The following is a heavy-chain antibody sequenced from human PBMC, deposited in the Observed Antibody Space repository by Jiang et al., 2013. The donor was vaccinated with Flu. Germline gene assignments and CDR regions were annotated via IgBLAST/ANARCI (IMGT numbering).Heavy chain of an antibody. D-gene: IGHD2-15*01. Sequence: GLVKPSETLSLTCTVSGGSITSHNWNWIRQPPGKGLEWIGYIYNNGGTGGTKYNPSLKSRLTISIDTSRNQFSLKLSSVSAADTAVYYCTRIERACSGGRCSFGWFDPWGQGTLVTVSS. V-gene: IGHV4-59*11. CDR1: GGSITSHN. CDR2: IYNNGGTGGT. CDR3: TRIERACSGGRCSFGWFDP. J-gene: IGHJ5*02.